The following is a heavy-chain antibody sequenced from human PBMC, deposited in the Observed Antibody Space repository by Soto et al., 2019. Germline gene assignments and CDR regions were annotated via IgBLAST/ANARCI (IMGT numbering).Heavy chain of an antibody. V-gene: IGHV3-23*01. J-gene: IGHJ6*02. Sequence: LRLSCAASGFTFSSYAMSWVRQAPGKGLEWASAISGSGGSTYYADSVKGRFTISRDNSKNTLYLQMNSLRAEDTAVYYCAKSVYYGSGTTHYYGMDVWGQGTTVTVSS. D-gene: IGHD3-10*01. CDR2: ISGSGGST. CDR1: GFTFSSYA. CDR3: AKSVYYGSGTTHYYGMDV.